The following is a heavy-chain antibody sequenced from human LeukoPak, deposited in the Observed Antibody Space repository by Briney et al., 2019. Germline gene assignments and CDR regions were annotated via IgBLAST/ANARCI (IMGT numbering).Heavy chain of an antibody. CDR2: ISSNGGST. CDR3: ARSEDYDYVWGSYRYIFDY. V-gene: IGHV3-64*01. D-gene: IGHD3-16*02. CDR1: GFTFSSYA. J-gene: IGHJ4*02. Sequence: GGSLRLPCAASGFTFSSYAMHWGRQAPGEGLEYVSAISSNGGSTYYANSVKGRFTISRDNSKNTLYLQMGSLRAEDMAVYYCARSEDYDYVWGSYRYIFDYWGQGTLVTVSS.